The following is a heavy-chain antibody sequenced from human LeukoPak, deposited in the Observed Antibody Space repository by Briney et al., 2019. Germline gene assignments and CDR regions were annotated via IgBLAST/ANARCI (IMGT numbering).Heavy chain of an antibody. V-gene: IGHV1-3*01. D-gene: IGHD3-3*01. J-gene: IGHJ5*02. CDR3: ARDFEYYDFWSGYYTNWFDP. Sequence: ASVKVSCKASGYTFTSYAMHWVRQAPGQRLEWMGRINAGNGNTKHSQKFQGRVTITRDTSASTAYMELSSLRSEDTAVYYCARDFEYYDFWSGYYTNWFDPWGQGTLVTVSS. CDR1: GYTFTSYA. CDR2: INAGNGNT.